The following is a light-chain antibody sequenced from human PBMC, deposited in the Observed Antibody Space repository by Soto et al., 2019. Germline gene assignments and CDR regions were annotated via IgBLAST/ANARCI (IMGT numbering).Light chain of an antibody. V-gene: IGKV3-11*01. CDR1: QSVSSN. CDR3: QQRSNWPPIT. Sequence: EIVMTQSPATLSVSPGERATLSCRASQSVSSNLAWYQQKPGQAPRLLIYDASNRATGIPARFSGSGSGTDFTLNISSLEPEDFAVYYCQQRSNWPPITFGKGKRLELK. J-gene: IGKJ5*01. CDR2: DAS.